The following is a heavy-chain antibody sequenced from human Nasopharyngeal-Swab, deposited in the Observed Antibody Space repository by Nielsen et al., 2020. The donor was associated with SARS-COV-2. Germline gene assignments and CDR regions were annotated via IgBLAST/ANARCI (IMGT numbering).Heavy chain of an antibody. J-gene: IGHJ3*02. V-gene: IGHV1-8*01. CDR1: GYTFTSYD. CDR2: MNPNSGNT. Sequence: ASVKVSCKASGYTFTSYDINWVRQATGQGFEWMGWMNPNSGNTGYAQKFQGRVTMTRNTSISTAYMELSSLRSEDTAVYYCARGGPDIVVVPAEAFDIWGQGTMVTVSS. CDR3: ARGGPDIVVVPAEAFDI. D-gene: IGHD2-2*01.